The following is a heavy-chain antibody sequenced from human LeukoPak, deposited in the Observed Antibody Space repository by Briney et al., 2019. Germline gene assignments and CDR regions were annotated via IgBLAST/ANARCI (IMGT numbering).Heavy chain of an antibody. CDR2: ISSSGSTI. J-gene: IGHJ3*02. CDR3: ARDSTPLEYSSGYYPDAFDI. CDR1: GFTFSDYY. Sequence: GGSLRLSCAASGFTFSDYYMSWIRQAPGKGLEWVSSISSSGSTIYYADSVKGRFTISRDNAKNSLYLQMNSLRAEDTAVYYCARDSTPLEYSSGYYPDAFDIWGQGTMVTVSS. V-gene: IGHV3-11*01. D-gene: IGHD3-22*01.